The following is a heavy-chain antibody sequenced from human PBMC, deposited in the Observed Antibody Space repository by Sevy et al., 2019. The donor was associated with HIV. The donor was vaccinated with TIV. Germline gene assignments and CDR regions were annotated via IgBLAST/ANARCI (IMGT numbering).Heavy chain of an antibody. CDR1: EFTVSSNY. CDR2: IYSGGST. CDR3: ARDDIVLGEGNYYGMDV. V-gene: IGHV3-53*01. D-gene: IGHD2-15*01. Sequence: GGSLRLSCAASEFTVSSNYMSWVRQAPGKGLEWVSVIYSGGSTYYADSVKGRFTISRDNSQNTVYLKMNSLRAEDTAVYYCARDDIVLGEGNYYGMDVWGQGTTVTVSS. J-gene: IGHJ6*02.